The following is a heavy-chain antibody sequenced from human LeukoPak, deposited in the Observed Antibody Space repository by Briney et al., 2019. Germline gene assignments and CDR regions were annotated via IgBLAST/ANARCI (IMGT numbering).Heavy chain of an antibody. CDR2: INPNSGGT. CDR3: ARDISIRAVAGLGV. J-gene: IGHJ6*02. V-gene: IGHV1-2*04. D-gene: IGHD6-19*01. Sequence: VASVKVSCKASGYTFTSYGISWVRQAPGQGLEWMGWINPNSGGTNYAQKFQGWVTMTRDTSISTAYMELSRLRSDDTAVYYCARDISIRAVAGLGVWGQGTTVTVSS. CDR1: GYTFTSYG.